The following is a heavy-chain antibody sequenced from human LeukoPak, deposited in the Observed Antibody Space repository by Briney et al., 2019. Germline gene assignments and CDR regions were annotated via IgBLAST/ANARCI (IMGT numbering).Heavy chain of an antibody. CDR3: ARDVYYDFWSGVDY. CDR1: GFTFSSYS. J-gene: IGHJ4*02. D-gene: IGHD3-3*01. V-gene: IGHV3-21*01. Sequence: GGSLRLSCGASGFTFSSYSMNWVRQAPGKGLEWVSSISSSSSYIYYADSVKGRFTISRDNAKNSLYLQMNSLRAEDTAVYYCARDVYYDFWSGVDYWGQGTLVTVSS. CDR2: ISSSSSYI.